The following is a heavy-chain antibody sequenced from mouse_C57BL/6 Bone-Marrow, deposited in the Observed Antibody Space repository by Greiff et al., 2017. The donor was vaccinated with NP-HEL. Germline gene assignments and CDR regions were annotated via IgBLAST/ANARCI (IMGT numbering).Heavy chain of an antibody. V-gene: IGHV14-4*01. CDR1: GFNIKDDY. CDR3: TFYAWFAY. CDR2: IDPENGDT. J-gene: IGHJ3*01. D-gene: IGHD2-3*01. Sequence: EVQLKESGAELVRPGASVKLSCTASGFNIKDDYMHWVKQRPEQGLEWIGWIDPENGDTEYASKFQGKATITADTSSNTAYLQLSSLTSEDTAVYYCTFYAWFAYWGQGTLVTVSA.